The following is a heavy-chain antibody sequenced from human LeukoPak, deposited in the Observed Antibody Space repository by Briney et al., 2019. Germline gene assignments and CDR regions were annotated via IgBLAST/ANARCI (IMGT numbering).Heavy chain of an antibody. V-gene: IGHV4-61*02. CDR3: ARHGANDSSGYPFRLFDY. CDR1: GGSISSGSYY. J-gene: IGHJ4*02. Sequence: SETLSLTCTVSGGSISSGSYYWSWIRQPAGKGLEWIGRIYTTGSTKYNPSLKSRVTISADTSKNQFSLKLSSVTAADTAVYYCARHGANDSSGYPFRLFDYWGQGTLVTVSS. CDR2: IYTTGST. D-gene: IGHD3-22*01.